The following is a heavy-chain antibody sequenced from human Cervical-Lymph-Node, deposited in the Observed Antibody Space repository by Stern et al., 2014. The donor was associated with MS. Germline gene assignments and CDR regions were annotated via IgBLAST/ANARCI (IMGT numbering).Heavy chain of an antibody. CDR2: IINNYTHT. V-gene: IGHV3-21*01. J-gene: IGHJ4*02. D-gene: IGHD4-17*01. CDR3: ARARVGDYARSPHLDS. Sequence: EVQLVESGGGLVKPGESLRLSCDASRFTFSHYSINSVRQAPGKGLESISSIINNYTHTYHSDCMEGRFTISRDSAKDSVSLHMVSLRAEDTAVYYCARARVGDYARSPHLDSWGKGTLVTVSS. CDR1: RFTFSHYS.